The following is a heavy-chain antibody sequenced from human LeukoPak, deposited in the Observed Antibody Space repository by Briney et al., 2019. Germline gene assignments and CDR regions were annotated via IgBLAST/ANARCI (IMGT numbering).Heavy chain of an antibody. J-gene: IGHJ2*01. CDR3: TREPDVWGTWYFDL. CDR2: INVAGDT. V-gene: IGHV3-13*01. Sequence: PGGSLRLSCAASGFNLSKHDLHWVRQVPGKGLEWISAINVAGDTYYSDSVKGRFTVSRDNARNSVHLQMTSLRAGDTAVYHCTREPDVWGTWYFDLWGRGTQVTVSS. CDR1: GFNLSKHD. D-gene: IGHD1-7*01.